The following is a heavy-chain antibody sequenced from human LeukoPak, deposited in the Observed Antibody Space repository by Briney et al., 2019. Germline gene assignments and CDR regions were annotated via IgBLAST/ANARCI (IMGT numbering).Heavy chain of an antibody. CDR1: GFTFSIYW. V-gene: IGHV3-74*01. J-gene: IGHJ3*01. D-gene: IGHD5-12*01. Sequence: SLRLSFVACGFTFSIYWMHWVRQAPGKGLVWVSRIDSDGRTTDSADSLRGRFIISRDNSKNTLYLQMNSLKADDTAIYYCVVASDALDLWGQGTTVTVSS. CDR2: IDSDGRTT. CDR3: VVASDALDL.